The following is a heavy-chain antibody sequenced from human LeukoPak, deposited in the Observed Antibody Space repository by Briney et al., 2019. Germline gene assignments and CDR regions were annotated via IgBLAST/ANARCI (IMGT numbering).Heavy chain of an antibody. V-gene: IGHV3-23*01. Sequence: PGGSLRLSCAASGFTFSSYAMSWVRQAPGKGLEWVSAISGSGGSTYYADSVKGRFTISRDNSKNTLYLQMNSLRAEDTAVYYCAKGPLYYYDSSGYGEYFQHWGQGTLVTVSS. CDR1: GFTFSSYA. CDR3: AKGPLYYYDSSGYGEYFQH. CDR2: ISGSGGST. J-gene: IGHJ1*01. D-gene: IGHD3-22*01.